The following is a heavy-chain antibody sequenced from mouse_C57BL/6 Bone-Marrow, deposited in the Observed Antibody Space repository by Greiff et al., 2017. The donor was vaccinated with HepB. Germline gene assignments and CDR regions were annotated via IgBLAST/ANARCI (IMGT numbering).Heavy chain of an antibody. V-gene: IGHV6-6*01. CDR1: GFTFSDAW. D-gene: IGHD4-1*01. Sequence: EVPLVESGGGLVQPGGSMKLSCAASGFTFSDAWMDWVRQSPEKGLEWVADIRNKDNNHATYYAESVKGRFTITRDDSKSSVYLQMNSLKAEDTGIYYCTISGTNYWGQGTTLTVSS. CDR3: TISGTNY. CDR2: IRNKDNNHAT. J-gene: IGHJ2*01.